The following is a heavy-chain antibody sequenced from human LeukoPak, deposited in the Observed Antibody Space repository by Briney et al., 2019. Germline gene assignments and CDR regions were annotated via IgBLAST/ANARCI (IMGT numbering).Heavy chain of an antibody. CDR3: ARDKWFGETDY. CDR2: ISSSSSYI. D-gene: IGHD3-10*01. V-gene: IGHV3-21*06. Sequence: PGGSLRLSCTVSGFTVSSNSMSWVRQAPGKGLEWVSSISSSSSYIYYADSVKGRFTISRDNAKNSLYLQMNSLRAEDTAVYYCARDKWFGETDYWGQGTLVTVSS. J-gene: IGHJ4*02. CDR1: GFTVSSNS.